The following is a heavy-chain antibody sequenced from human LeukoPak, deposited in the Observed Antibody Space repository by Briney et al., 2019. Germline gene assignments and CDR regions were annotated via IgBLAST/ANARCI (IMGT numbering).Heavy chain of an antibody. V-gene: IGHV3-23*01. Sequence: GGSLRLSCAASGFTFSSYAMSWVRQAPGKGLEWVSAISGSCGSTYYADSVKGRFTISRDNSKNTLYLQMNSLRAEDTAVYYCAKDAPVNIVVVPAANSWGQGTLVTVSS. CDR1: GFTFSSYA. CDR3: AKDAPVNIVVVPAANS. CDR2: ISGSCGST. J-gene: IGHJ4*02. D-gene: IGHD2-2*01.